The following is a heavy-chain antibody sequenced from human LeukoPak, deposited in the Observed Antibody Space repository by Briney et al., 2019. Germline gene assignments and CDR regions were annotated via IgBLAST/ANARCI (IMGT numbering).Heavy chain of an antibody. J-gene: IGHJ6*03. CDR1: GESISSSSDY. CDR2: IYYSGST. CDR3: ARERPLYIGSYNYMDV. D-gene: IGHD1-26*01. V-gene: IGHV4-39*07. Sequence: SETLSLTCTVSGESISSSSDYWGWVRQPPGKVLEWIGSIYYSGSTYYNPSLRSRVTISVDTSKNQFSLKLSSVTAADTAVYYCARERPLYIGSYNYMDVWGKGTTVTVSS.